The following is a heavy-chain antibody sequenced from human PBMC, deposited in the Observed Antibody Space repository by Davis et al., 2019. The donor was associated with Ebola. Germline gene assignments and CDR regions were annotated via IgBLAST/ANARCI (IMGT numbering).Heavy chain of an antibody. Sequence: SVKVSCKASGYTFTSYAISWVRQAPGQGLEWMGGIIPIFGTANYAQKFQGRVTITADESTSTAYMELSSLRSEDTAVYYCARDRSSGYLWVWFDPWGQGTLVTVSS. CDR3: ARDRSSGYLWVWFDP. CDR1: GYTFTSYA. V-gene: IGHV1-69*13. D-gene: IGHD6-19*01. CDR2: IIPIFGTA. J-gene: IGHJ5*02.